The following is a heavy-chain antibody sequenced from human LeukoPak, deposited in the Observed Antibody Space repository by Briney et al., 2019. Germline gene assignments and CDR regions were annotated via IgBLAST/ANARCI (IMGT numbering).Heavy chain of an antibody. CDR2: IASDGSST. V-gene: IGHV3-74*01. J-gene: IGHJ4*02. D-gene: IGHD4-23*01. CDR3: ARGRPHGNDY. CDR1: GFTFSSYW. Sequence: GGSLRLSCAASGFTFSSYWMNWVRHAPGKGLVWVSRIASDGSSTTYADSVKGRFSTSRDNAKNTLYLQMNSLRVEDTAVYYCARGRPHGNDYWGQGTLVTVSS.